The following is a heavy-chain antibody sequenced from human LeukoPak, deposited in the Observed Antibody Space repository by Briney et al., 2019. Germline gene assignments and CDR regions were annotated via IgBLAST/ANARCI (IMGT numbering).Heavy chain of an antibody. CDR3: AKDGSRLRYFDWLLYYYYMDV. D-gene: IGHD3-9*01. CDR2: ISGSGGST. CDR1: GFTFSSYG. Sequence: GGSLRLSCAASGFTFSSYGMSWVRQAPGKGLEWVSAISGSGGSTYYADSVKGRFTISRDNSKNTLYLQMNSLRTEDTAVYYCAKDGSRLRYFDWLLYYYYMDVWGKGTTVTISS. J-gene: IGHJ6*03. V-gene: IGHV3-23*01.